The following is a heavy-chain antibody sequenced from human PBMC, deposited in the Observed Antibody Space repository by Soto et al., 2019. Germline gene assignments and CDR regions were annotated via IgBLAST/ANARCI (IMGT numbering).Heavy chain of an antibody. CDR2: IYYSGST. J-gene: IGHJ4*02. CDR3: ASQPHSLGNTFDY. CDR1: GGSISSSSYY. D-gene: IGHD2-21*01. V-gene: IGHV4-39*01. Sequence: SETLSLTCTVSGGSISSSSYYWGWIRQPPGKGLEWIGSIYYSGSTYYNPSLKSRVTISVDTSKNQFSLKLSSVTAADTAVYYCASQPHSLGNTFDYWGQGTLVTVSS.